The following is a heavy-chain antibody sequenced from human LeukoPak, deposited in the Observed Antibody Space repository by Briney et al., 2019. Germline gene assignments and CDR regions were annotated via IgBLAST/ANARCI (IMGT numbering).Heavy chain of an antibody. CDR1: GGSFSNYY. CDR2: INHSGST. V-gene: IGHV4-34*01. J-gene: IGHJ4*02. CDR3: ATRDQ. Sequence: PSETLSLTCAVYGGSFSNYYWSWIRQPPGKGLEWIAEINHSGSTNYNPSLKSRVTISVNTSRNQFSLKLRSVTAADTGVYYCATRDQWGQGTLVTVSS. D-gene: IGHD5-24*01.